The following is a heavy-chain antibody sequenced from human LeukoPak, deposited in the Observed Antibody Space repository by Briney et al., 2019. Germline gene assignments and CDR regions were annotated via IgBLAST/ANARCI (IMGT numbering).Heavy chain of an antibody. D-gene: IGHD3-22*01. CDR1: GYTFTSYG. Sequence: ASVKVSCKASGYTFTSYGISWVRQAPGQGLEWMGWISAYNGNTNYAQKLQGRVTMTTDTSTSTAYMELRSLRSDDTAVYYCARVTAIYYDSSGDAFDIWGQGTMVTVSS. V-gene: IGHV1-18*01. CDR3: ARVTAIYYDSSGDAFDI. J-gene: IGHJ3*02. CDR2: ISAYNGNT.